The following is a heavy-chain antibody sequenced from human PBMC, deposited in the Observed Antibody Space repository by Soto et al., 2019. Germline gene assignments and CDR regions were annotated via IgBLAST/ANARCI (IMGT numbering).Heavy chain of an antibody. D-gene: IGHD6-13*01. CDR2: IYDRGST. J-gene: IGHJ4*02. CDR1: GGSISRYY. V-gene: IGHV4-59*01. CDR3: ASSIGSSWSGGFDY. Sequence: QVQLQESGPGLVKPSETLSLTCTVSGGSISRYYWSWIRQPPGKGLEWIGYIYDRGSTNYNPSLKSRVTISVDTSKNQFSLKLSSVTAADTAVYYCASSIGSSWSGGFDYWGQGTLVTVSS.